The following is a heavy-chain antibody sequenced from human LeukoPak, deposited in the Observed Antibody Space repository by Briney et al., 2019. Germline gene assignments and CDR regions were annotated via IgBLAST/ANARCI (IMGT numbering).Heavy chain of an antibody. Sequence: SETLSLTCSVSGGSISSSSYYWGWIRQPPGKGLEWVGSMYNIGTTNYNPALKSRVTISVDTSKNQFSLKLSSVTAADTAVYYCAATDIAAAGTWLDPWGQGTLVTVSS. V-gene: IGHV4-39*07. CDR2: MYNIGTT. CDR3: AATDIAAAGTWLDP. J-gene: IGHJ5*02. CDR1: GGSISSSSYY. D-gene: IGHD6-13*01.